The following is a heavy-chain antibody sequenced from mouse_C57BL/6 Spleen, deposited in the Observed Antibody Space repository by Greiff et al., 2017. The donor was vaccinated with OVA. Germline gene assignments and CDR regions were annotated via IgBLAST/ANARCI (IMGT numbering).Heavy chain of an antibody. CDR1: GFTFSSYA. D-gene: IGHD2-4*01. J-gene: IGHJ4*01. CDR3: TREGYYDYDGGYAMDY. Sequence: EVKLVESGEGLVKPGGSLKLSCAASGFTFSSYAMSWVRQTPEKRLEWVAYISSGGDYIYYADTVKGRFTISRDNARNTLYLQMSSLKSEDTAMYYCTREGYYDYDGGYAMDYWGQGTSVTVSS. V-gene: IGHV5-9-1*02. CDR2: ISSGGDYI.